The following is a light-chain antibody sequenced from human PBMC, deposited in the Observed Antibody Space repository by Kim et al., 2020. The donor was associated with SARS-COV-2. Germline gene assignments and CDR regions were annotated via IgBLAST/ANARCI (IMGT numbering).Light chain of an antibody. CDR3: NSRDSSGNHVV. V-gene: IGLV3-19*01. Sequence: SSELTQDPAVSVVLGQTVRITCQGDSLRSYYASWYQQKPGQAPVLVIYGKNNRPSGIPDRFSGTSSGNTASLNITGAQAEDEADYYCNSRDSSGNHVVFGGGTQLTVL. CDR1: SLRSYY. J-gene: IGLJ2*01. CDR2: GKN.